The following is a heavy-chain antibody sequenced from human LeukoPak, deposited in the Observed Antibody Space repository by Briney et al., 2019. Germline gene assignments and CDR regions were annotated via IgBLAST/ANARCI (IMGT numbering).Heavy chain of an antibody. J-gene: IGHJ4*02. D-gene: IGHD3-22*01. Sequence: PSETLSLTCAVYGGSFSGYYWSWIRQPPGKGLEWIGEINHSGSTNYNPSLKSRVTISVDTSKNQFSLKLSSVTAADTAVYYCARCRKYPNYSDSSGYYPHWGQGTLVTVSS. CDR3: ARCRKYPNYSDSSGYYPH. V-gene: IGHV4-34*01. CDR1: GGSFSGYY. CDR2: INHSGST.